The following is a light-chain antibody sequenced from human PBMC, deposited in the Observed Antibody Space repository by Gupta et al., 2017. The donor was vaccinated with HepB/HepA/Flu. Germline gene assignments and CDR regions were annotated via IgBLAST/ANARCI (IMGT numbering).Light chain of an antibody. CDR2: DNN. CDR1: SSNIGNNY. J-gene: IGLJ2*01. V-gene: IGLV1-51*01. CDR3: GTWDSSLSAGVV. Sequence: QSVLTQPPPVSAAPGQTVSIYCSGSSSNIGNNYVSWYQQLPGTAPKLLIYDNNKRPSGIPDRFSGSKSGTSATLGITGLQTGDEADYYCGTWDSSLSAGVVFGGGTKLTVL.